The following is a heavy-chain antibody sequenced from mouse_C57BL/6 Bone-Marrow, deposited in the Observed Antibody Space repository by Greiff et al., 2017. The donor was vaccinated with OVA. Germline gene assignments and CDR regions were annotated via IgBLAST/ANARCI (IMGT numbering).Heavy chain of an antibody. V-gene: IGHV1-82*01. CDR2: IYPGDGDT. Sequence: QVQLQQSGPELVKPGASVKISCKASGYAFSSSWMNWVKQRPGKGLEWIGRIYPGDGDTNYNGKFKGKSTLTADKSSSTAYMQLSSLTSEDSAVYFCARSGDVRYFDYWGQGTTLTVSS. J-gene: IGHJ2*01. CDR3: ARSGDVRYFDY. D-gene: IGHD3-1*01. CDR1: GYAFSSSW.